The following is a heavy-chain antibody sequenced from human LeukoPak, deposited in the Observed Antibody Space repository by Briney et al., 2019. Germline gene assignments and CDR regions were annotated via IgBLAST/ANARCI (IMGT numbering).Heavy chain of an antibody. CDR3: AAGVAVAIHYYGGMDV. D-gene: IGHD6-19*01. J-gene: IGHJ6*02. CDR1: GFTFTSSA. Sequence: GASVKVSCKASGFTFTSSAMQWGRQARGQRLEWIGWIVVGSGNTNYAQKFQERVTITRDMSTSTAYMELSSLRSEDTAVYYCAAGVAVAIHYYGGMDVWGQGTTFT. CDR2: IVVGSGNT. V-gene: IGHV1-58*02.